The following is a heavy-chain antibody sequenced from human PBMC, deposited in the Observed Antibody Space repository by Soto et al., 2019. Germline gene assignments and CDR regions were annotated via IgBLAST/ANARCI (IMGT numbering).Heavy chain of an antibody. CDR3: ARIYPNFYFFFGYFSVKDIGYQYVMDV. CDR2: ISAYNGNT. Sequence: ASVKVSCKASGYTFTSYGISWVRQAPGQGLEWKGWISAYNGNTNYAQKLQGRVTMTTDTSTSTAYMERRSLRSDDTAVYYCARIYPNFYFFFGYFSVKDIGYQYVMDVWGQGTTVPVSS. CDR1: GYTFTSYG. D-gene: IGHD3-22*01. V-gene: IGHV1-18*01. J-gene: IGHJ6*01.